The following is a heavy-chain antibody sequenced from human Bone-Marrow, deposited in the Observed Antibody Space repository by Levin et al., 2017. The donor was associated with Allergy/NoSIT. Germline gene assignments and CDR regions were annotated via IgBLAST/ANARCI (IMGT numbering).Heavy chain of an antibody. Sequence: GGSLRLSCATSGFAFSSFWMGWVRQVPGKGLEWVANIKDDGTEKYYVDSVRGRFSISRDNALNSLYLQMSSLRAEDTAVYYCAKDDYDNSVWGQGTLVTVSS. CDR2: IKDDGTEK. D-gene: IGHD3-16*01. V-gene: IGHV3-7*01. CDR1: GFAFSSFW. CDR3: AKDDYDNSV. J-gene: IGHJ4*02.